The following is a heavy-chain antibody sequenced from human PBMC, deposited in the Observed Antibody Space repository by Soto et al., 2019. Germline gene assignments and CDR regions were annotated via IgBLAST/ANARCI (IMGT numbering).Heavy chain of an antibody. CDR3: ARVESCGGPCYSDHPDALDI. Sequence: QVHLVQTAAQVKRPGASVNISCKASGYMFTRYYIHWVRQAPGQGLQWMGMSNPSGGRTKYAQLFQGTVPMTTDPSTNTAQMELSRLRSDDTAVFYCARVESCGGPCYSDHPDALDIWGQWTVVTVSS. CDR2: SNPSGGRT. J-gene: IGHJ3*02. CDR1: GYMFTRYY. D-gene: IGHD2-21*02. V-gene: IGHV1-46*01.